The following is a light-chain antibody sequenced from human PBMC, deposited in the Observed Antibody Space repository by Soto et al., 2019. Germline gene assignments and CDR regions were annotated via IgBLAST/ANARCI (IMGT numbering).Light chain of an antibody. J-gene: IGKJ1*01. V-gene: IGKV1-5*01. Sequence: DIQMTQSPSTLSASVGDRVTITCRASQSISSWLAWYQQKPGKAPKLLIYDASSLESGVPSRFSGSGSGTEFTLTIRSMQPDHFANYYCQQYNSYSKTFGQGTKVDI. CDR2: DAS. CDR3: QQYNSYSKT. CDR1: QSISSW.